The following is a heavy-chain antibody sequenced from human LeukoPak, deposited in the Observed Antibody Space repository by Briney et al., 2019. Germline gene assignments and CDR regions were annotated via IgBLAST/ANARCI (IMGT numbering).Heavy chain of an antibody. CDR2: IYSSGNT. D-gene: IGHD2-2*01. J-gene: IGHJ4*02. CDR3: ARGYCSSTSCYAGDY. V-gene: IGHV3-53*01. Sequence: GGSLRLSCTASGFTVSSNYMSWVRQAPGKGLEWVSVIYSSGNTYYADSVKGRFTISRDNSKNTLYLQTNSLRAEDTAVYYCARGYCSSTSCYAGDYWGQGTLVTVSS. CDR1: GFTVSSNY.